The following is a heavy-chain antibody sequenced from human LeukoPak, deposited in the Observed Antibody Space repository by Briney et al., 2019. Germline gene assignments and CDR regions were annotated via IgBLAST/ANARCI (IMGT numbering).Heavy chain of an antibody. D-gene: IGHD3-22*01. J-gene: IGHJ3*02. V-gene: IGHV1-2*02. Sequence: VASVNVSCKASGYTFTGYYMHWVRQAPGQGLEWMGWINPNSGGTNYAQKFQGRVTMTRDTSISTAYMELSRLRSDDTAVYYCARGLATYDSSGYTAFDIWGQGTMVTVSS. CDR1: GYTFTGYY. CDR3: ARGLATYDSSGYTAFDI. CDR2: INPNSGGT.